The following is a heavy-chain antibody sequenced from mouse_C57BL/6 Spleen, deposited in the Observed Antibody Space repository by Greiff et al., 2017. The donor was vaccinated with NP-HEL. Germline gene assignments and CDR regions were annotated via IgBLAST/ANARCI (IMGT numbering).Heavy chain of an antibody. Sequence: QVQLQQPGTELVKPGASVKLSCKASGYTFTSYWMHWVKQRPGQGLEWIGNINPSNGGTTYNEKFKSKATLTVDKSSSTAYMQLSSLTSEDSAVYYCARSPYDYDRFDVWGTGTTVTVSS. D-gene: IGHD2-4*01. J-gene: IGHJ1*03. V-gene: IGHV1-53*01. CDR1: GYTFTSYW. CDR2: INPSNGGT. CDR3: ARSPYDYDRFDV.